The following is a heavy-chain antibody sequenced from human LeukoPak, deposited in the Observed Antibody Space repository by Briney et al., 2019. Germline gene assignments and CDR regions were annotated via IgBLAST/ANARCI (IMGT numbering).Heavy chain of an antibody. V-gene: IGHV4-38-2*02. D-gene: IGHD3-16*01. J-gene: IGHJ4*02. CDR2: IYTSETT. CDR1: GYSISSGYY. Sequence: SETLSLTCTVSGYSISSGYYWGWIRQPPGEGLEWIGRIYTSETTNYNPSLKSRVTISVDTSKNQFSLKLSSVTAADTAVYYCARGNSLGVRGYFDYWGQGTLVTVSS. CDR3: ARGNSLGVRGYFDY.